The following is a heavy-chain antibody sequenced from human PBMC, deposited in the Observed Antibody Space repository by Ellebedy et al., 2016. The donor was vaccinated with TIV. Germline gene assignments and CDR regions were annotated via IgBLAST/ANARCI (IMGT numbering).Heavy chain of an antibody. V-gene: IGHV5-51*01. CDR1: GYTFTSYW. CDR3: ARAYYYGSVGY. J-gene: IGHJ4*02. CDR2: IYPDDSDT. Sequence: GESLKISCQGSGYTFTSYWIGWVRQMPGKGLEWMGIIYPDDSDTRYSPSFQGQVTISADKSISTAYLQWSSLKASDTAMYYCARAYYYGSVGYWGQGTLVTVSS. D-gene: IGHD3-10*01.